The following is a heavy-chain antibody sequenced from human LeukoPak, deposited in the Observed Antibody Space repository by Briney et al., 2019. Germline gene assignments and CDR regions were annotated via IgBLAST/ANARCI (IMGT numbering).Heavy chain of an antibody. D-gene: IGHD6-13*01. CDR2: INPNSGGA. J-gene: IGHJ5*02. Sequence: ASVKVSCMASGYTFTDYYLHWVRQAPGEGLEWMGWINPNSGGANFALNFQGRVTMTRATSISTAYMELSRLTSDDTAVYYCARGVGSSWFDPWGQGTLVTVSS. CDR1: GYTFTDYY. V-gene: IGHV1-2*02. CDR3: ARGVGSSWFDP.